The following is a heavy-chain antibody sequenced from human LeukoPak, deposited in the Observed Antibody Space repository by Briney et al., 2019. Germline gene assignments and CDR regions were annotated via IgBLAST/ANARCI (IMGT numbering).Heavy chain of an antibody. V-gene: IGHV4-39*01. Sequence: SETLSLTCTVSGGSISSSSYYWGWIRQPPGKGLEWIGSIYYSGSTYYNPSLKSRVTISVDTSKNQFSLKLSSVTAADTAVYYCARQGGSGWVGEGYFDYWGQGTLVTVSS. J-gene: IGHJ4*02. CDR3: ARQGGSGWVGEGYFDY. CDR2: IYYSGST. D-gene: IGHD6-19*01. CDR1: GGSISSSSYY.